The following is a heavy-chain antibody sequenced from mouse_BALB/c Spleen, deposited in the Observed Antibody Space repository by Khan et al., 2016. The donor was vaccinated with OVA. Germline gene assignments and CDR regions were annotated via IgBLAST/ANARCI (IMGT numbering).Heavy chain of an antibody. D-gene: IGHD2-1*01. V-gene: IGHV14-3*02. CDR1: GFNIKDTF. CDR2: IDPANGNT. J-gene: IGHJ3*01. CDR3: VTGNGIYYGHYWFAY. Sequence: VQLKQSGAELVKPGASVKLSCTASGFNIKDTFIHWVKQRPEQGLEWIGRIDPANGNTKYDPKFQGKATMTADTSSNTAYLQLSSLPSEDTAVYYWVTGNGIYYGHYWFAYWGQGTLVTVSA.